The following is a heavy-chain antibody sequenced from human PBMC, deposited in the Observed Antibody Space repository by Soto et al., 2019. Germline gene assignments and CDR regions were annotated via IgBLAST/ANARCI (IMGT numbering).Heavy chain of an antibody. V-gene: IGHV1-69*01. CDR1: GGTFSSYA. D-gene: IGHD3-22*01. J-gene: IGHJ3*02. CDR3: ARSRVPFYYDTTDIEI. Sequence: QVQLVQSGAEVKKPGSSVKVSCKASGGTFSSYAISWVRQAPGQGLEWMGGIITIFGTANYAQNFQGRVTMNEDESTSTAYMALSSLRSEDTAVYYCARSRVPFYYDTTDIEIWGQGTMVTVSS. CDR2: IITIFGTA.